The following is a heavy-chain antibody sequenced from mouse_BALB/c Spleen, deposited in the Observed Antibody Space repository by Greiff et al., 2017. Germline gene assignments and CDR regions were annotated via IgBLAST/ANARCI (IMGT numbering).Heavy chain of an antibody. J-gene: IGHJ2*01. CDR1: GYAFTNYL. Sequence: QVHVKQSGAELVRPGTSVKVSCKASGYAFTNYLIEWVKQRPGQGLEWIGVINPGSGGTNYNEKFKGKATLTADKSSSTAYMQLSSLTSDDSAVYFCARSRYYFDYWGQGTTLTVSS. CDR3: ARSRYYFDY. CDR2: INPGSGGT. V-gene: IGHV1-54*01.